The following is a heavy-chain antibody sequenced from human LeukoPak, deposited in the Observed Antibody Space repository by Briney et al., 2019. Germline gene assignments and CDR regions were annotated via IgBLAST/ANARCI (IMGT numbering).Heavy chain of an antibody. D-gene: IGHD5-18*01. Sequence: GGSLRLSCAASGFTFSTYAMSWVRQAPGKGLEWVSAISGSGGSTYYADSVKGRFTISRDNSKNTLYLQMNSLRAEDTAVYYCAKGSGYSYGVFDYWGQGTLVTVSS. V-gene: IGHV3-23*01. CDR2: ISGSGGST. J-gene: IGHJ4*02. CDR1: GFTFSTYA. CDR3: AKGSGYSYGVFDY.